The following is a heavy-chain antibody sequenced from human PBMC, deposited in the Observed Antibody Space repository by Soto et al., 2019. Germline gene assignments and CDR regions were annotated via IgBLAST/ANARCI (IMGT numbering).Heavy chain of an antibody. V-gene: IGHV6-1*01. CDR3: ARVPAMERLCGFYYGMDV. CDR2: TYYRSKWYN. J-gene: IGHJ6*02. D-gene: IGHD3-3*01. CDR1: GDSVSSNSAA. Sequence: SQTLSLTCAISGDSVSSNSAAWNWIRKSPSRGLEWLGRTYYRSKWYNDYAVSVKSRITINPDTSKNHFSLQLNSVTPEDTAVYYCARVPAMERLCGFYYGMDVWGQGTTVTVSS.